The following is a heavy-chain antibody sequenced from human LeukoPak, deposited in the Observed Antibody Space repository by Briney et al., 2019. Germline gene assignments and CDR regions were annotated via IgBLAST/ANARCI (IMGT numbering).Heavy chain of an antibody. J-gene: IGHJ4*02. CDR2: IYPGDSDT. D-gene: IGHD6-19*01. V-gene: IGHV5-51*01. CDR3: AREEYRRGWFHDY. CDR1: GYSFASYW. Sequence: GESLKISCKGSGYSFASYWIGWVRQMPGKGLEWMGVIYPGDSDTRYSPSFQGQVTISADKSISTAYLHWSSLKASDTAMYYCAREEYRRGWFHDYWGQGTLVTVSS.